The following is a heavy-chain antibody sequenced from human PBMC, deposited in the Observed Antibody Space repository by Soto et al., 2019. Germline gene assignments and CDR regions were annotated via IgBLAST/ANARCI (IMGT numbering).Heavy chain of an antibody. CDR1: GITFTNAW. D-gene: IGHD4-17*01. Sequence: EVQLVESGGDLVKPGGCLRLSCAASGITFTNAWMSWVRQVPGKGLEWVGRIKNRADGGTTDYAAPVRGRFTISRDDSRNTLFLQMNSLEPDDTAVYYCTTDPGDYEDFWGQGTLVTVSS. CDR2: IKNRADGGTT. V-gene: IGHV3-15*01. CDR3: TTDPGDYEDF. J-gene: IGHJ4*02.